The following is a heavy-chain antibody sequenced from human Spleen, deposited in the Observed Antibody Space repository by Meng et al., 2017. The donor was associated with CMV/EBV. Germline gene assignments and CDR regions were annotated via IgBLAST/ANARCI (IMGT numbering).Heavy chain of an antibody. J-gene: IGHJ4*02. CDR1: GYTFTAHY. CDR2: ISAYNGNT. Sequence: ASVKVSCKASGYTFTAHYFNWVRQAPGQGLEWMGWISAYNGNTNYAQKHQGRVTMTTDTSTSTAYMELRNLRSDDTAVYYCARDSGDTAMFSPNDYWGQGTLVTVSS. CDR3: ARDSGDTAMFSPNDY. D-gene: IGHD5-18*01. V-gene: IGHV1-18*04.